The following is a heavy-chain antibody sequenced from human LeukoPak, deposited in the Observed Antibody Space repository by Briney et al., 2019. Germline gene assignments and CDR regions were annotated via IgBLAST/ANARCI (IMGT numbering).Heavy chain of an antibody. D-gene: IGHD3-9*01. Sequence: GGSLRLSCAASGFTVSSNYMSWVRQAPGKGLEWVSAISGSGGSTYYADSVKGRFTISRDNSKNTLYLQMNSLRAEDTAVYYCAKDQNYDILTAMDVWGKGTTVTISS. J-gene: IGHJ6*04. V-gene: IGHV3-23*01. CDR1: GFTVSSNY. CDR2: ISGSGGST. CDR3: AKDQNYDILTAMDV.